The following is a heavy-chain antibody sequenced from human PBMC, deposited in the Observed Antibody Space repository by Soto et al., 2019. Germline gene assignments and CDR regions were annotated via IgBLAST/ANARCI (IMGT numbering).Heavy chain of an antibody. D-gene: IGHD6-13*01. CDR3: ASSNIAAARFYYYGMDV. V-gene: IGHV4-34*01. J-gene: IGHJ6*02. Sequence: SETLSLTCAVYGGSFSGYYWTWIRQPPGTGLEWIGEINHSGSTNYNPSLKSRVTISVDTSKNQFSLKLTSVTAADTAVYYCASSNIAAARFYYYGMDVWGRGTTVTLSS. CDR1: GGSFSGYY. CDR2: INHSGST.